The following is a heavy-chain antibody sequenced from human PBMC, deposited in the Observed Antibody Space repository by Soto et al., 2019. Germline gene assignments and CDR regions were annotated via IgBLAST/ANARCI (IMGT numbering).Heavy chain of an antibody. CDR2: ISGSGGST. Sequence: PGGSLRLSCAASGFTFSSYAMSWVRQAPGKGLEWVSAISGSGGSTYYADSVKGRFTISRDNSKNTLYLQMNSLRAEDTAVYYCAKVEPLEVLRYFDWSLRFDPWGQGTLVTVSS. CDR3: AKVEPLEVLRYFDWSLRFDP. V-gene: IGHV3-23*01. J-gene: IGHJ5*02. CDR1: GFTFSSYA. D-gene: IGHD3-9*01.